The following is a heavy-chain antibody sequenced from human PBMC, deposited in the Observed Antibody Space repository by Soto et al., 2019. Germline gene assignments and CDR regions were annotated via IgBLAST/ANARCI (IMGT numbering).Heavy chain of an antibody. Sequence: PGESLKISCKGSGYSFTSYWIGWVRQMPGKGLEWMGIMYPSDSDTRYSPSFQGQVVISADKSISTAYLQWSSLKASDTAMYYCARGNYDSWSGFYLKYFFDYRGQGTLVTVSS. CDR2: MYPSDSDT. D-gene: IGHD3-3*01. CDR3: ARGNYDSWSGFYLKYFFDY. V-gene: IGHV5-51*01. CDR1: GYSFTSYW. J-gene: IGHJ4*02.